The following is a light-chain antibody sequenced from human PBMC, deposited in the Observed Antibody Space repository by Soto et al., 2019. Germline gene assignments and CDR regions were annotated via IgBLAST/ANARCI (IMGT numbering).Light chain of an antibody. CDR1: QSISSW. V-gene: IGKV1-5*01. J-gene: IGKJ1*01. Sequence: DIQMTQSPSTLSASVGDRDTITCRASQSISSWLAWYQQKPGKAPKLLIYDATSLESGVPSRFSGSGSGTEFTLTISSLQPDDFATYYCQQYNSYSQATFGQGTKVEIK. CDR3: QQYNSYSQAT. CDR2: DAT.